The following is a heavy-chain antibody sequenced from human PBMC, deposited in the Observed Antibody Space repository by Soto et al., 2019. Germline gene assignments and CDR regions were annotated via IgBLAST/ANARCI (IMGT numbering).Heavy chain of an antibody. D-gene: IGHD4-17*01. J-gene: IGHJ4*02. V-gene: IGHV3-23*01. CDR3: AKSIRLRQGFYDY. Sequence: PGGSLRLSCAASGFTFSSYAMSWVRQAPGKGLEWVSAISASGGSTYYADSVKCRFTISRDNSKNTLYLQMNSLRAEDTAVYYCAKSIRLRQGFYDYWGQGTLVTVSS. CDR1: GFTFSSYA. CDR2: ISASGGST.